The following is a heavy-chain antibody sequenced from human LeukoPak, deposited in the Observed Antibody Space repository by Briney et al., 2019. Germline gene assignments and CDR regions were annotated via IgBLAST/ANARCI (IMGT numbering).Heavy chain of an antibody. V-gene: IGHV1-18*01. CDR2: ISAYNGNT. J-gene: IGHJ5*02. CDR1: GYTFTSYG. Sequence: ASVKVSCKASGYTFTSYGISWVRQAPGQGLEWMGWISAYNGNTNYAQKLQGRVTMTTDTSTSTAYMELRSLRSDDTAVYYCASTTYCGGDCSPIQKWFDPWGQGTLVTVSS. CDR3: ASTTYCGGDCSPIQKWFDP. D-gene: IGHD2-21*02.